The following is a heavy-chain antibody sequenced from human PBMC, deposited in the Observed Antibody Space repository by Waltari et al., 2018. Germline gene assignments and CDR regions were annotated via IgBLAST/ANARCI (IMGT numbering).Heavy chain of an antibody. CDR3: AKWYGGDYYFDY. Sequence: QVQLVESGGGVVHPGGSLRLSCAASGFTFSNSGMHWVRQAPGKGLQWVAFIQYDGRNKYYAESVKGRFTISRDNSKNTLYLQMDSLRAEDTALYYCAKWYGGDYYFDYWGQGTRVTVSS. CDR1: GFTFSNSG. D-gene: IGHD1-26*01. CDR2: IQYDGRNK. J-gene: IGHJ4*02. V-gene: IGHV3-30*02.